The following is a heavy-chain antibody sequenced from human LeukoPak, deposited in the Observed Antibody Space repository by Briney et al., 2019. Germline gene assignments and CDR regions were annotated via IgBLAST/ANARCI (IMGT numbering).Heavy chain of an antibody. J-gene: IGHJ5*02. D-gene: IGHD3-3*01. CDR1: GYTFTSYG. CDR3: ARGRDFWSGTKNCFDP. CDR2: ISAYNGNT. V-gene: IGHV1-18*01. Sequence: ASVKVSCKASGYTFTSYGISWVRQAPGQGLEWMGWISAYNGNTNYAQKFQGRVTMTRNTSISTAYMELSSLRSEDTAVYYCARGRDFWSGTKNCFDPWGQGTLVTVSS.